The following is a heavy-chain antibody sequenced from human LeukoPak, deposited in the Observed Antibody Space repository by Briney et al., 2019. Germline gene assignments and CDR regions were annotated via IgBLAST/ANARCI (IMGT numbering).Heavy chain of an antibody. V-gene: IGHV3-7*05. CDR3: ARVVVGVTNRFDP. Sequence: GGSLRLSCAASGFIFSSYWMSWVRQAPGKGLEWVANINQAGSEKYYVGSVKGRFTISRDNAKNSLFLQMNSLRAEDTAVYFCARVVVGVTNRFDPWGQGTLVIVSS. D-gene: IGHD2-15*01. CDR2: INQAGSEK. J-gene: IGHJ5*02. CDR1: GFIFSSYW.